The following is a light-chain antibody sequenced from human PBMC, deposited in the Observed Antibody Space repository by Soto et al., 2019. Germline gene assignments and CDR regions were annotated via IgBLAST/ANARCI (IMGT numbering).Light chain of an antibody. CDR2: FNTDGSH. J-gene: IGLJ3*02. Sequence: QPVLTQMSSASASLGASVKLTCTLTSGHITHAIAWHQQQPEKGPRFLMKFNTDGSHSKGGGIPDRFSGSTSGADHYLTISSLQSEDEADYYCQTWGTGIWVFGGGTKLTVL. V-gene: IGLV4-69*01. CDR1: SGHITHA. CDR3: QTWGTGIWV.